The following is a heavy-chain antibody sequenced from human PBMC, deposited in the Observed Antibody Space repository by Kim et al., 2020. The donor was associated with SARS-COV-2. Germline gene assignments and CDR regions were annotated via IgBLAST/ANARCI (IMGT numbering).Heavy chain of an antibody. V-gene: IGHV3-23*01. Sequence: VKGRLTFSRDNSKNTLYLQMNTLRAEDTAVYYCAKDGHFYDSSGYYPFDYWGQGTLVTVSS. D-gene: IGHD3-22*01. CDR3: AKDGHFYDSSGYYPFDY. J-gene: IGHJ4*02.